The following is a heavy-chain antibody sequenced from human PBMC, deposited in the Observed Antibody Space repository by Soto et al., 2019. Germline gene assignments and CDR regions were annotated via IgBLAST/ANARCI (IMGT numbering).Heavy chain of an antibody. V-gene: IGHV3-33*01. CDR2: IWYDGSNQ. D-gene: IGHD2-2*01. CDR3: ARDLVVVPSATGSMASLDN. J-gene: IGHJ3*02. CDR1: GFTFSSYG. Sequence: PGGSLRLSCAASGFTFSSYGMHRVRHAPAKGLEWVAVIWYDGSNQYYADSVKRRFTISSDNSKNTRYLQVKILIAEDTAVYYFARDLVVVPSATGSMASLDNLGPGTMVTVSS.